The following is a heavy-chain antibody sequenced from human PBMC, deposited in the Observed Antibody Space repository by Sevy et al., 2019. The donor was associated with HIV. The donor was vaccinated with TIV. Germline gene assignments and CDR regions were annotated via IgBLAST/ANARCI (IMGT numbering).Heavy chain of an antibody. CDR3: VGGPPAD. D-gene: IGHD3-10*01. J-gene: IGHJ4*02. V-gene: IGHV3-7*01. CDR1: GFTFRSYW. CDR2: VNKDGSEK. Sequence: GGSLRLSCAASGFTFRSYWMSWVRRGPGKGLEWVTNVNKDGSEKYYLDSVKGQFTISRDNAKNSVFLQMNSLRVEDTAVYYCVGGPPADWGQGTLVTVSS.